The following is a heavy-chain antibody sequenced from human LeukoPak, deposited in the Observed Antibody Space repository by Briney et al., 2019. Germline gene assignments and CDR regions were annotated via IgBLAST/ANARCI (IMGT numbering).Heavy chain of an antibody. J-gene: IGHJ6*02. CDR3: TKGENGMDV. CDR1: GFTFSNFG. Sequence: GGSLRLSCAASGFTFSNFGMNWVRQAPGKGLEWVSSISDSSSYIHHADSVKGRFTISRDNAKNSVYLQMNSLRAEDTATYYCTKGENGMDVWGQGTTVTVSS. D-gene: IGHD1-26*01. CDR2: ISDSSSYI. V-gene: IGHV3-21*01.